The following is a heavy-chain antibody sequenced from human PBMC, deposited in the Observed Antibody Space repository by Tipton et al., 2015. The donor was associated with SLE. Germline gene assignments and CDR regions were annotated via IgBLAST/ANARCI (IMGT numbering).Heavy chain of an antibody. J-gene: IGHJ5*02. Sequence: GLVKPSETLSLTCIVSGASISGYFWSWIRQPAGKGLEWIGRIYTSGSTNYNPSLKSRVTISVDTSKNQFSLKLSSVTAADTAVYYCARDLNYYGSGSYKGWFDPWGQGTLVTVSS. CDR2: IYTSGST. CDR1: GASISGYF. V-gene: IGHV4-4*07. CDR3: ARDLNYYGSGSYKGWFDP. D-gene: IGHD3-10*01.